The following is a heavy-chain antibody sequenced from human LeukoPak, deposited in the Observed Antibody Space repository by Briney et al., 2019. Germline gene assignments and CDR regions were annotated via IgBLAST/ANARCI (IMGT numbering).Heavy chain of an antibody. J-gene: IGHJ4*02. V-gene: IGHV3-21*01. CDR2: ISSSSSYI. CDR1: GFTFSSYS. Sequence: KPGRSLRLSCAASGFTFSSYSMNWVRQAPGKGLEWVSSISSSSSYIYYADSVKGRFTISRDNAKNSLYLQMNSLRAEDTAVYYCARDSYYYDILTGYYPDYFDHWGQGTLVTVSS. CDR3: ARDSYYYDILTGYYPDYFDH. D-gene: IGHD3-9*01.